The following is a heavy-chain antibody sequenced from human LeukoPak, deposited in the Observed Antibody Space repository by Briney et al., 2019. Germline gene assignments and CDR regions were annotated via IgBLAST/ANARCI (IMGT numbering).Heavy chain of an antibody. Sequence: PGRSLRLSCVGSGFIFVDYAMHWVRQAPRKGLEWVAGMDWNRARPGYPEYVKGRFTIYRENAKISLYLQMNSLRAEDLALYYCAKGGYYDSSGYSYVFEYWGQGTLVTVSS. CDR3: AKGGYYDSSGYSYVFEY. J-gene: IGHJ4*02. CDR2: MDWNRARP. CDR1: GFIFVDYA. V-gene: IGHV3-9*03. D-gene: IGHD3-22*01.